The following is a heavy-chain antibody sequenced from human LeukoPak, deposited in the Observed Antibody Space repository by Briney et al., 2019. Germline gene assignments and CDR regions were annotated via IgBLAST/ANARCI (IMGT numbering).Heavy chain of an antibody. CDR3: AGDKSGYWDD. D-gene: IGHD3-3*01. CDR1: GLTFSSYG. J-gene: IGHJ4*02. V-gene: IGHV3-33*01. CDR2: IWHDGSNK. Sequence: PGGSLRLSCAASGLTFSSYGMHWVRQAPAKGLEWVAVIWHDGSNKYYADSVKGRFTISRDNSKNTLYLQMNSLSAEDTAVYNCAGDKSGYWDDWGQGTLVTVSS.